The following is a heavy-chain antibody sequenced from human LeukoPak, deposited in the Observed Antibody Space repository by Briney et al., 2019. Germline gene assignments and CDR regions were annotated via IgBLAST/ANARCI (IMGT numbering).Heavy chain of an antibody. CDR3: ARVVRGSYGMDV. D-gene: IGHD3-10*02. J-gene: IGHJ6*02. Sequence: SETLSLTCTVSGGSISSGDYYWSWIRQPPGKGLEWIGYIYYSGTTYYNPSLKSRVTISVDTSKNQFSLKLSSVTAADTAEYYCARVVRGSYGMDVWGQGTTVTVSS. CDR1: GGSISSGDYY. V-gene: IGHV4-30-4*01. CDR2: IYYSGTT.